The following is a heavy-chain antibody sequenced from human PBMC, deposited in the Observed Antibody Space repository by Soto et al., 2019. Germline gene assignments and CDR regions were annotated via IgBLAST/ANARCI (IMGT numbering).Heavy chain of an antibody. CDR3: ARDGDRCTSTRCSPWPDTHFDL. D-gene: IGHD2-2*01. Sequence: QVQLVQSGDEVKKPGASVKVSCKASGYTFTNYGISWVRQAPGQGLEWMGWISPYNGNTKYPQKLQGRVTMTTDTSTRTSYMELRSLRSDDTAVYFCARDGDRCTSTRCSPWPDTHFDLWGRGTQVTVSS. CDR1: GYTFTNYG. V-gene: IGHV1-18*01. J-gene: IGHJ2*01. CDR2: ISPYNGNT.